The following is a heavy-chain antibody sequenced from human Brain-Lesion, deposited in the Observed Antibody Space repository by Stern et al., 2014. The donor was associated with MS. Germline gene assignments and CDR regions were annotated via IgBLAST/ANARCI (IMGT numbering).Heavy chain of an antibody. J-gene: IGHJ6*02. D-gene: IGHD3-3*01. CDR2: INPNTGGT. CDR1: GYIFTGYY. CDR3: ARDQRGITIFGVVTDYYYLGMDV. V-gene: IGHV1-2*02. Sequence: VQLLESGAEVKKPGASVKVSCKTSGYIFTGYYIHWVRQAPGQGLEWVAWINPNTGGTKYAQKFQGRVTMSRDTSISTAYVELSSLTSDDTAVYYCARDQRGITIFGVVTDYYYLGMDVWGQGTTVTVSS.